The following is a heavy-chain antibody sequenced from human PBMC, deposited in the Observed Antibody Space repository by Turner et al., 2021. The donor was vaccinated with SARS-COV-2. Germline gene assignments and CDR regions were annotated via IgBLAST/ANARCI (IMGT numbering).Heavy chain of an antibody. D-gene: IGHD2-15*01. J-gene: IGHJ6*02. CDR1: GFTFSSYW. CDR3: AREESGSFGAYGIDV. Sequence: EVQLVESGGGVVQAAGCVRLYCAASGFTFSSYWLNWVRQARGKGLEWVANITKDGSEKYYVDSVKGRFTISRDNAKNSLYLQMNSLRAEDTAVYYCAREESGSFGAYGIDVWGQGTTVTVSS. V-gene: IGHV3-7*03. CDR2: ITKDGSEK.